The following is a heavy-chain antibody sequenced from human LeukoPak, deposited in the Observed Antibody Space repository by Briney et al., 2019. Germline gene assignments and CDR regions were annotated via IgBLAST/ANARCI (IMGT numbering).Heavy chain of an antibody. CDR3: ARGQSTPYSRSSYYFDY. V-gene: IGHV3-7*01. CDR2: INQDGSEK. CDR1: GFTFSSDW. D-gene: IGHD6-6*01. J-gene: IGHJ4*02. Sequence: PGGSLRLSCAASGFTFSSDWMSWVRQAPGKGLEWVANINQDGSEKYYVDSVKGRFTLSRDSAKHSLYLQMNSLRAEDTAVYYCARGQSTPYSRSSYYFDYWGQGTLVTVSS.